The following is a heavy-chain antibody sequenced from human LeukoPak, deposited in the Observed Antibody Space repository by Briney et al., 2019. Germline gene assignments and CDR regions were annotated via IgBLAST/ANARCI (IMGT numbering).Heavy chain of an antibody. Sequence: SVKPSCKASGYTFTGYYMHWVRQAPGQGLEWMGWINPNSGGTNYAQKFQGRVTMTRDTSISTAYMELSRLRSDDTAVYYCARPRYCTNGVCYPIFDYWGQGTLVTVSS. D-gene: IGHD2-8*01. J-gene: IGHJ4*02. CDR2: INPNSGGT. CDR1: GYTFTGYY. CDR3: ARPRYCTNGVCYPIFDY. V-gene: IGHV1-2*02.